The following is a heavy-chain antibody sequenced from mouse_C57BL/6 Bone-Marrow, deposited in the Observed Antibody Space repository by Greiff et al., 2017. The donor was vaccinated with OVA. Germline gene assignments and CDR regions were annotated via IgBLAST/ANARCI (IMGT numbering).Heavy chain of an antibody. CDR2: FYPGSGSI. D-gene: IGHD2-3*01. Sequence: QVQLKESGAELVKPGASVELSCKASGYTFTEYTIHWVKQRSGQGLEWIGWFYPGSGSIKYNEKFKDKATLTADKSSSTVYMKLSRLTSEDSAVYFCARHEEANYDAGFAYWGQGTLVTVSA. CDR3: ARHEEANYDAGFAY. J-gene: IGHJ3*01. CDR1: GYTFTEYT. V-gene: IGHV1-62-2*01.